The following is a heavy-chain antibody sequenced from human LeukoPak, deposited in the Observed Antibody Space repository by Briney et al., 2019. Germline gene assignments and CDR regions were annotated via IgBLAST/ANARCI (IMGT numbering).Heavy chain of an antibody. V-gene: IGHV4-38-2*02. J-gene: IGHJ5*02. Sequence: SGTLSLTCTVSAYSISDGFVWGWIRQAPGKGLEWTGSIYHSGTSYYNPSLKSRISMSVDTSKNQFSLNLSSVTAADTAVYYCTRLSHVAGAPKVSWFDPWGQGTLVTVSS. D-gene: IGHD1-26*01. CDR1: AYSISDGFV. CDR3: TRLSHVAGAPKVSWFDP. CDR2: IYHSGTS.